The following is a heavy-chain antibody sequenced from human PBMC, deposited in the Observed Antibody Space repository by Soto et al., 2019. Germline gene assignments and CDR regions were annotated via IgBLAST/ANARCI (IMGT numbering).Heavy chain of an antibody. CDR1: GYIFTVYH. V-gene: IGHV1-2*02. Sequence: ASVKVSCKASGYIFTVYHIHGVRQSPLRGLEWMGWINPNSGDTEYAQNFQGRVTMTRDTSFNLVYMEMSGLMSDDTAVYYCARDARGTRGFDEMDIWGQGTTVTVSS. J-gene: IGHJ6*02. D-gene: IGHD3-9*01. CDR2: INPNSGDT. CDR3: ARDARGTRGFDEMDI.